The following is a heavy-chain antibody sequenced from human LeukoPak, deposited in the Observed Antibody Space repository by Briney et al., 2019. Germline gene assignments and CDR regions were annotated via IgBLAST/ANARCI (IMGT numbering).Heavy chain of an antibody. Sequence: PSETLSLTCTVSGASISNYYWSWPRQPPGKGLEWIGYIHNTGRTNYNPSLKSRVTISADTSKNQFSLRLSSVTAADTAIYYCARYAATGGPNWFDPWGPGTLVTVSS. CDR2: IHNTGRT. J-gene: IGHJ5*02. D-gene: IGHD2-15*01. CDR3: ARYAATGGPNWFDP. V-gene: IGHV4-59*01. CDR1: GASISNYY.